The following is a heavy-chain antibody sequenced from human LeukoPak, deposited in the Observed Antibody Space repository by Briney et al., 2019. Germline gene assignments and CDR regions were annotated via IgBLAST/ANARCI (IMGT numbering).Heavy chain of an antibody. CDR2: INPNSGGT. Sequence: GASVKVSCKASGYTFTGYYMHWVRQAPGQGLEWMGRINPNSGGTNYAQKFQGRVTMTRDTSISTAYMELSRLRSDDTAVYYCAREGWWVRGVIIPFDCWGQGTLVTVSS. CDR1: GYTFTGYY. D-gene: IGHD3-10*01. J-gene: IGHJ4*02. V-gene: IGHV1-2*06. CDR3: AREGWWVRGVIIPFDC.